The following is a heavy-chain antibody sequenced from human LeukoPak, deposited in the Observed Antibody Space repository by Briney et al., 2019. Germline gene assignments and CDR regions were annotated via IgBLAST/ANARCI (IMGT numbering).Heavy chain of an antibody. Sequence: GGSLRLSCAASGFTFSSYAMHWVRQAPGKGLEWVAVISYDGSNKYYADSVKGRFIISRDNSKNTLYLQMNSLRAEDTAVYYCAREGAYYYYYGMDVWGQGTTVTVSS. CDR1: GFTFSSYA. J-gene: IGHJ6*02. V-gene: IGHV3-30-3*01. CDR2: ISYDGSNK. D-gene: IGHD4/OR15-4a*01. CDR3: AREGAYYYYYGMDV.